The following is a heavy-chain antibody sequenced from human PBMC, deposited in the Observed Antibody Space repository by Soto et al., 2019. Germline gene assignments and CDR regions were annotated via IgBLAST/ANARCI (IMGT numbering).Heavy chain of an antibody. V-gene: IGHV5-51*01. CDR3: ARLAITIFRVVIRTAEFDY. D-gene: IGHD3-3*01. CDR2: IYPGDSDT. CDR1: GYSFTSYW. J-gene: IGHJ4*02. Sequence: GESLKISCKGSGYSFTSYWIGWVRQMPGKGLEWMGIIYPGDSDTRYSPSFQGQVTISADKSISTAYLQWSSLKASDTAMYYCARLAITIFRVVIRTAEFDYWGQGTLVTVSS.